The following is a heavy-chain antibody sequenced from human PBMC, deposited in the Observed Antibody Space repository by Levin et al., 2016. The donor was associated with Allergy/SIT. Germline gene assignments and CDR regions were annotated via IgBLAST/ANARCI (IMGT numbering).Heavy chain of an antibody. CDR1: GYSFTSYW. D-gene: IGHD3-22*01. Sequence: KVSCKGSGYSFTSYWIGWVRQMPGKGLEWMGIIYPGDSDTRYSPSFQGQVTISADKSISTAYLQWSSLKASDTAMYYCARSSDSSGYYHGWFDPWGQGTLVTVSS. CDR3: ARSSDSSGYYHGWFDP. CDR2: IYPGDSDT. J-gene: IGHJ5*02. V-gene: IGHV5-51*01.